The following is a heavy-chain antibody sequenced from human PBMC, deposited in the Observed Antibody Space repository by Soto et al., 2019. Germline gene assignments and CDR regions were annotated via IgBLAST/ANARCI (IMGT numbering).Heavy chain of an antibody. J-gene: IGHJ4*02. D-gene: IGHD4-17*01. CDR3: AKLHSLLRVYGGNSAVDY. V-gene: IGHV3-30*18. CDR1: GFTFSSYG. Sequence: QVQLVESGGGVVQPGRSLRLSCAASGFTFSSYGMHWVRQAPGKGLEWVAVISYDGSNKYYADSVKGRFTISRDNSKNTLYLQMNSLRAEDTAVYYCAKLHSLLRVYGGNSAVDYWGQGTLVTVSS. CDR2: ISYDGSNK.